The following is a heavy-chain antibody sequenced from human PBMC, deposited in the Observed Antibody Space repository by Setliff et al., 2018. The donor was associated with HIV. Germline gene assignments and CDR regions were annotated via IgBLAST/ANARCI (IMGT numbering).Heavy chain of an antibody. Sequence: AASVKVSCKASGYTFTDYYIHWVRQAPGQGLEWVGWIYPNTGGTNYAQKFQGRVTMTRDTSISTAYMELSRLRSDDTAVHYCARDRPHNWFDPWGQGTLVTVSS. CDR1: GYTFTDYY. CDR2: IYPNTGGT. J-gene: IGHJ5*02. V-gene: IGHV1-2*02. CDR3: ARDRPHNWFDP.